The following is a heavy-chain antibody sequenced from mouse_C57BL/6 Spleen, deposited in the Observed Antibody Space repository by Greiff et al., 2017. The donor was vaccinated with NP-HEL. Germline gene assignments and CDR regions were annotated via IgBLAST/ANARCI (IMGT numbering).Heavy chain of an antibody. J-gene: IGHJ2*01. V-gene: IGHV1-54*01. CDR2: INPGSGGT. CDR3: VRWTLTGTRDY. D-gene: IGHD4-1*01. Sequence: VQLQQSGAELVRPGTSVKVSCKASGYAFTNYLIEWVKQRPGQGLEWIGVINPGSGGTNYNEKFKGKATLTADKSSSTAYMQLSSLTSEDSAVYFCVRWTLTGTRDYWGQGTTLTVSS. CDR1: GYAFTNYL.